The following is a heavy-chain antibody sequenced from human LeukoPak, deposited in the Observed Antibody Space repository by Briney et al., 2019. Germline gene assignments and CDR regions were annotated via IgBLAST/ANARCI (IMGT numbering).Heavy chain of an antibody. Sequence: GGSLRLSCTVSGFTFRSYAMSWVRQAPGKGLEWVSTLRGSGGGPYFADSVKGRFTISRDNSKNTLYLQINSLRAEDTAVYYCARRGKGDASDIWGQGTMVTVSS. D-gene: IGHD6-13*01. V-gene: IGHV3-23*01. CDR3: ARRGKGDASDI. CDR1: GFTFRSYA. J-gene: IGHJ3*02. CDR2: LRGSGGGP.